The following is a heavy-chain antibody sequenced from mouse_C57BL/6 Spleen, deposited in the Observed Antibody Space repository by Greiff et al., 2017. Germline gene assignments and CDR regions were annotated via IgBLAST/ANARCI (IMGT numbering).Heavy chain of an antibody. CDR1: GFTFSDYG. V-gene: IGHV5-17*01. CDR2: ISSGSSTI. Sequence: EVQRVESGGGLVKPGGSLKLSCAASGFTFSDYGMHWVRQAPEKGLEWVAYISSGSSTIYYADTVKGRFTISRDKANNTLFLQMTSLRSEDTAMYYCARGEPRWYFDGWGTGTTVTAAS. J-gene: IGHJ1*03. CDR3: ARGEPRWYFDG.